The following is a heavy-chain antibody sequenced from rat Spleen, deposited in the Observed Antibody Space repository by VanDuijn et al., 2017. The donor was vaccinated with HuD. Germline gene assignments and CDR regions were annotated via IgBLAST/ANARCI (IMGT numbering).Heavy chain of an antibody. CDR1: GSSLTTYH. J-gene: IGHJ2*01. Sequence: QVQLRESGPGLVQPSETLSLTCTVSGSSLTTYHVSWVRQTPGKGLEWMGIIWTGGTTAYNSLLKSRLSISRDISKSQVFLEMNSLQTEDTATYYCARDRNWVLFDYWGQGVMVTVSS. CDR2: IWTGGTT. V-gene: IGHV2-43*01. D-gene: IGHD5-1*01. CDR3: ARDRNWVLFDY.